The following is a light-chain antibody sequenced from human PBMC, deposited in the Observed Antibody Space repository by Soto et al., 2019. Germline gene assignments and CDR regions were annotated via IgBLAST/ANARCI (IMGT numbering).Light chain of an antibody. CDR2: DVS. J-gene: IGLJ1*01. CDR1: SSDVGGYNY. V-gene: IGLV2-14*01. Sequence: QSALTQPASVSGSPGRSITISCTGTSSDVGGYNYVSWYQQYPGKAPKLMIYDVSNRPSGVSNRFSGSKSGNTASLTISGLQAEDEADYYCSSFTTSSTQVFGTGTKVTVL. CDR3: SSFTTSSTQV.